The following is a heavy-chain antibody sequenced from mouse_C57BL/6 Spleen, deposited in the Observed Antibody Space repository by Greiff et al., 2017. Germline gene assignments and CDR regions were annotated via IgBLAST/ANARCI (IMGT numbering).Heavy chain of an antibody. CDR1: GYTFTSYW. V-gene: IGHV1-7*01. CDR2: INPSSGYT. J-gene: IGHJ2*01. CDR3: ARWDYLDY. D-gene: IGHD2-4*01. Sequence: VQLQQSGAELAKPGASVKLSCKASGYTFTSYWMHWVQQRPGQGLEWICYINPSSGYTKYNQKFNDKATLTADKSSSTAYMQLSSLTYEDSAVYYCARWDYLDYWGQGTTLTVSS.